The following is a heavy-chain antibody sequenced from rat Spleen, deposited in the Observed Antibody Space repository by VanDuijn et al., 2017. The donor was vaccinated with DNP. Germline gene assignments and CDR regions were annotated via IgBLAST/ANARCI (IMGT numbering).Heavy chain of an antibody. V-gene: IGHV3-1*01. D-gene: IGHD1-7*01. CDR2: ISYSGST. J-gene: IGHJ2*01. CDR1: GYSIPSNY. Sequence: EVQLQESGSGLVTPSQSLSLTCSVTGYSIPSNYWGWIRKFPGNKMEYIGHISYSGSTNYNPSLKIRISITRDTSKNHFFLHLNSVTTEDTATYYCARWTRYFDYWGQGVMVTVSS. CDR3: ARWTRYFDY.